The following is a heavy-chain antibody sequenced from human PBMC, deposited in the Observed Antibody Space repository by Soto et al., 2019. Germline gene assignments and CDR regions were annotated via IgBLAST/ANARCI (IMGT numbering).Heavy chain of an antibody. D-gene: IGHD2-15*01. J-gene: IGHJ6*03. CDR1: GFTFSSYA. CDR2: ISGRGGAT. Sequence: EVQLLESGGGLVQPGGSLRLSCAASGFTFSSYAMSWVRQAPGKGLEWVSLISGRGGATYYTDSVKGRFTISRDNFKNTVYLQMNSLGAEDSAIYYCAKCDIVVPPAYYMDVWGKGTTVTVS. CDR3: AKCDIVVPPAYYMDV. V-gene: IGHV3-23*01.